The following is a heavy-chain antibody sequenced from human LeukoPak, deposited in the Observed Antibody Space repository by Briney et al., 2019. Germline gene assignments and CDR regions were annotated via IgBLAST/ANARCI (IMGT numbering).Heavy chain of an antibody. D-gene: IGHD6-25*01. V-gene: IGHV4-4*02. Sequence: SETVSLTCGVSGGSFSSTNWWTWIRPPPGKGLEWIGEVHLDGRTNFNPSLKSRLTMSVDLSENHVSLKLTSVTAADTAVYYCAREGGFYRPLDYSGQGTLVTVSS. J-gene: IGHJ4*02. CDR1: GGSFSSTNW. CDR2: VHLDGRT. CDR3: AREGGFYRPLDY.